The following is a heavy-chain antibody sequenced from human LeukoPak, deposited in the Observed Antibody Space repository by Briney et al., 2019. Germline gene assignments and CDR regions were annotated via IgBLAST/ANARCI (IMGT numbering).Heavy chain of an antibody. CDR1: GYSFTSYW. D-gene: IGHD6-19*01. J-gene: IGHJ4*02. CDR3: ARAAVAGTADY. CDR2: IYPGDSDT. V-gene: IGHV5-51*01. Sequence: GESLQISFKGSGYSFTSYWIGWVRPMPGKGLEWMGIIYPGDSDTRYSPSFQGQVTISADKSISTAYLQWSSLKASGTAMYYCARAAVAGTADYWGQGTLVTVSS.